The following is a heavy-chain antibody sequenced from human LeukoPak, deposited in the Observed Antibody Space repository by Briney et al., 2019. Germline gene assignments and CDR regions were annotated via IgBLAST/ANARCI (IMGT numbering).Heavy chain of an antibody. CDR2: IYYSGST. CDR1: GGSISSYY. CDR3: ARRGYDSSGYYYDYYYGMDV. Sequence: PSETLSLTCTVSGGSISSYYWSWIRQPPGKGLEWIGYIYYSGSTNYNPSLKSRVTISVDTSKNQFPLKLSSVTAADTAVYYCARRGYDSSGYYYDYYYGMDVWGQGTTVTVSS. V-gene: IGHV4-59*08. J-gene: IGHJ6*02. D-gene: IGHD3-22*01.